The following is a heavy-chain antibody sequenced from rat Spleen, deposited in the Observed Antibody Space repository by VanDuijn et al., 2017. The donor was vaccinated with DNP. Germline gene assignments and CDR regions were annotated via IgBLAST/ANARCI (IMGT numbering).Heavy chain of an antibody. J-gene: IGHJ3*01. CDR1: GFNFNDYW. D-gene: IGHD1-11*01. V-gene: IGHV5-22*01. Sequence: EVRLVESGGGLVQPGRSLKLSCAASGFNFNDYWMAWVRQAPKKGLEWVATIIYDGRDTYYRDSVKGRFTISRDNTKSTVYLQMNSLRSEDTATYYCARQELRRTYWFAYWGQGTLVTVSS. CDR3: ARQELRRTYWFAY. CDR2: IIYDGRDT.